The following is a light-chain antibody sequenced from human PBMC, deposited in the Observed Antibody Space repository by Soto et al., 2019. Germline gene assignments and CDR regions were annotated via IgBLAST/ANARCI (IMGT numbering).Light chain of an antibody. V-gene: IGLV2-11*01. CDR2: DVS. CDR3: CSCAGSYTGL. Sequence: QSALTQPRSVSGSPGQSVTISCTGTSSDVGGYNYVSWYQQHPGKAPKLMIYDVSKRPSGVPDRFSGSKSGNTASLTISGLQAEDESDYYCCSCAGSYTGLFGGGTQLTVL. J-gene: IGLJ2*01. CDR1: SSDVGGYNY.